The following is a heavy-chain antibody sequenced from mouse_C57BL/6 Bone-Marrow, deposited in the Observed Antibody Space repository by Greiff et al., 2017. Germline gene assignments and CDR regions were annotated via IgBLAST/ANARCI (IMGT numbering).Heavy chain of an antibody. Sequence: EVKLVESGAELVRPGASVKLSCTASGFNIKDDYMHWVKQRPDQGLEWIGWIDPENGDTEYASKFQGKATITADTSSNTAYLQLSSLTSEDTAVYYCTGLLYPRYFDYWGQGTTLTVSS. CDR3: TGLLYPRYFDY. CDR1: GFNIKDDY. CDR2: IDPENGDT. V-gene: IGHV14-4*01. D-gene: IGHD2-1*01. J-gene: IGHJ2*01.